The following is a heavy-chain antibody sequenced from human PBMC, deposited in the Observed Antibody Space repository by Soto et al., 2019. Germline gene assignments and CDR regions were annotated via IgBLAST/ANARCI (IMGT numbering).Heavy chain of an antibody. D-gene: IGHD3-10*01. CDR1: GFTFSSYA. CDR3: AKDARYYYGSGSYLNL. J-gene: IGHJ4*01. CDR2: ISGSGGST. V-gene: IGHV3-23*01. Sequence: PGGSLRLSCAASGFTFSSYAMSWVRQAPGKGLEWVSAISGSGGSTYYADSVKGRFTISRDNSKNTLYLQMNSLRAEDTAVYYCAKDARYYYGSGSYLNLWGQGTLVTVSS.